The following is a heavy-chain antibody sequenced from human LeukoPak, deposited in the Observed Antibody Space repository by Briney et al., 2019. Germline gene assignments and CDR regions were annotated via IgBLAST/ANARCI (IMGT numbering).Heavy chain of an antibody. CDR3: ATRVVGYCSGGSCPDDAFDI. CDR1: GYTFTSYD. Sequence: GASVKVSCKASGYTFTSYDINWVRQATGQGLEWMGWMNPNSGNTGYAQKFQGSVTMTRNTSISAAYMELSSLRSEDTAVYYCATRVVGYCSGGSCPDDAFDIWGQGTMVTVSS. J-gene: IGHJ3*02. D-gene: IGHD2-15*01. V-gene: IGHV1-8*01. CDR2: MNPNSGNT.